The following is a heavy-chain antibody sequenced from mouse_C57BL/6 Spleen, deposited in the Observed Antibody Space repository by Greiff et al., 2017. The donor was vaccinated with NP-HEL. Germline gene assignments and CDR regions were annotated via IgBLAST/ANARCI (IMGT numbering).Heavy chain of an antibody. J-gene: IGHJ4*01. CDR1: GFTFSDYY. CDR2: INYDGSST. CDR3: AREGDDYEDYAMDY. Sequence: EVQLVESEGGLVQPGSSMKLSCTASGFTFSDYYMAWVRQVPEKGLEWVANINYDGSSTYYLDSLKSRFIISRDNAKNILYLQMSSLKSEDTATYYCAREGDDYEDYAMDYWGQGTSVTVSS. D-gene: IGHD2-4*01. V-gene: IGHV5-16*01.